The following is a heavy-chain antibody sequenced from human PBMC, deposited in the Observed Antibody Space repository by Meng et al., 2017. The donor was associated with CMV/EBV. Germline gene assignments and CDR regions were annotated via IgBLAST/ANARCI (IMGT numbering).Heavy chain of an antibody. CDR2: ISSSGSII. CDR1: GFTFSSYE. V-gene: IGHV3-48*03. D-gene: IGHD6-13*01. Sequence: GESLKISCAASGFTFSSYEINWVRQAPGKGLEWISYISSSGSIIYYADSVKGRFTISRDNAKNSLYLQMNSLRAEDTAVYHRARGGRGKAAAGKRMDVWGQGTTVTVSS. CDR3: ARGGRGKAAAGKRMDV. J-gene: IGHJ6*02.